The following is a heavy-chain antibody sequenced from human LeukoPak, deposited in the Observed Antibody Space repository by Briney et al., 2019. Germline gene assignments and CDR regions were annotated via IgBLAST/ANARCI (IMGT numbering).Heavy chain of an antibody. D-gene: IGHD2-15*01. CDR2: ISYDGSNK. CDR1: GFTFSSYG. V-gene: IGHV3-30*18. CDR3: AKQGSLPWYYYGMDV. J-gene: IGHJ6*02. Sequence: GGSLRLSCAASGFTFSSYGMHWVRQAPGKGLEWVAVISYDGSNKYYAGSVKGRFTISRDNSKNTLYLQMNSLRAEDTAVYYCAKQGSLPWYYYGMDVWGQGTTVTVSS.